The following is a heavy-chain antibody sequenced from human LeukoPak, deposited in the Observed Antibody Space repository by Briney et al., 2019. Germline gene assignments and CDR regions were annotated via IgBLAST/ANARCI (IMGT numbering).Heavy chain of an antibody. CDR3: AKGQYSSGWYSHFDY. CDR2: IWYDGSNK. V-gene: IGHV3-33*06. Sequence: PGGSLRLSCAASGFTLSSYGVHWVRQAPGKGLEWVAVIWYDGSNKYYADSVKGRFTISRDNSKNTLYLQMNSLRAEDTAVYYCAKGQYSSGWYSHFDYWGQGTLVTVSS. CDR1: GFTLSSYG. J-gene: IGHJ4*02. D-gene: IGHD6-19*01.